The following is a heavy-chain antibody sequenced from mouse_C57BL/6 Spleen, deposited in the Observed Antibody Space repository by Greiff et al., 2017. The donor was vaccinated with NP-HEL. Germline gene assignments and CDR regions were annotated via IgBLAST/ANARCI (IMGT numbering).Heavy chain of an antibody. Sequence: QVQLQQPGPGLVQPSQSLSITCTVSGFSLTSYGVHWVRQSPGKGLEWLGVIWSGGSTDYNAAFISRLSISKDNSKSQVFFKMNSLQADDTAIYYCARVYYGNYDYYAMDYWGQGTSVTVSS. J-gene: IGHJ4*01. CDR1: GFSLTSYG. D-gene: IGHD2-1*01. CDR2: IWSGGST. V-gene: IGHV2-2*01. CDR3: ARVYYGNYDYYAMDY.